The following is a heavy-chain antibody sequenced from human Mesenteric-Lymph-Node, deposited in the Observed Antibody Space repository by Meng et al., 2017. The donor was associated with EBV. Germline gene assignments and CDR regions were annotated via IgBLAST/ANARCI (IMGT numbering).Heavy chain of an antibody. D-gene: IGHD3-16*01. J-gene: IGHJ5*02. CDR3: AALGSFASSIDP. CDR1: GGSFSDYY. V-gene: IGHV4-34*01. CDR2: VNHSGTT. Sequence: QVHLQQWGAGPFKPSGILDLTRAVYGGSFSDYYWTWIRQPPGKGLEWIGEVNHSGTTIYNPSLESRVTISVDTSKNQFSLKLTSVTAADTAVYFCAALGSFASSIDPWGQGTLVTVSS.